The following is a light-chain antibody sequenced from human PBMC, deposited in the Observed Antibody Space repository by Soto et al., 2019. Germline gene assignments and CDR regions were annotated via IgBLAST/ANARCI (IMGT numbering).Light chain of an antibody. CDR1: QSVSSN. CDR2: DGS. CDR3: QQRSNWPLT. Sequence: EIVMTQSPATLSVSPGERATLSCRASQSVSSNLAWYQQRPGQAPRLLIYDGSSRATGIPARFSGSGFGTDFTLTIASLEPDDFAVYYCQQRSNWPLTFGGGTRWIS. V-gene: IGKV3-11*01. J-gene: IGKJ4*01.